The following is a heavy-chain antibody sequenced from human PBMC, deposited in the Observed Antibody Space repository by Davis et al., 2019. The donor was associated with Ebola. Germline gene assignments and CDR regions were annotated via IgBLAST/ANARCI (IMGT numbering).Heavy chain of an antibody. CDR2: IRSKANSYAT. Sequence: GESLKISCAASGFTFSGSAMHWVRQASGKGLEWVGRIRSKANSYATAYAASVKGRFTISRDDSKNTAYLQMNSLKTEDTAVYYCTTPSREGYNRWGQGTLVTVSS. CDR1: GFTFSGSA. CDR3: TTPSREGYNR. J-gene: IGHJ4*02. V-gene: IGHV3-73*01. D-gene: IGHD5-24*01.